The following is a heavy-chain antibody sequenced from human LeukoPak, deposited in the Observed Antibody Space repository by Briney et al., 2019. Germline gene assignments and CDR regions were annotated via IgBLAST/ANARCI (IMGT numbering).Heavy chain of an antibody. CDR3: ARAYSPYYDFWTGLFDY. J-gene: IGHJ4*02. D-gene: IGHD3-3*01. CDR1: GGTFSSYA. CDR2: IIPIFGTA. V-gene: IGHV1-69*01. Sequence: SVKVSCKASGGTFSSYAISWVRQAPGQGIEWMGGIIPIFGTANYAQKFQGRVTITADESTSTAYMELSSLRSEDTAVYYCARAYSPYYDFWTGLFDYWGQGTLVTVSS.